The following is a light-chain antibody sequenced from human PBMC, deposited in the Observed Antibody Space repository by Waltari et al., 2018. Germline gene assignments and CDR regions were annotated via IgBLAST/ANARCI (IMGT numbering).Light chain of an antibody. V-gene: IGKV1-39*01. CDR2: AAP. CDR3: QHSFDTPPT. Sequence: DIQMTQSPSSLSASIGDRVTVTCRASQSIASYLHWYQQKPGRAPKLLIYAAPSLQSGVPSRFSGSGSGTDFTLTISSLQPEDFATYYCQHSFDTPPTFGQGTRVEIK. CDR1: QSIASY. J-gene: IGKJ1*01.